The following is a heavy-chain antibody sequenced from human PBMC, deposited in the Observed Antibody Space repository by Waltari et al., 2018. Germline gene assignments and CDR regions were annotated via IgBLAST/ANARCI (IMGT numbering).Heavy chain of an antibody. J-gene: IGHJ6*02. Sequence: QVQLVQSGAEVKKPGSSVKVSCKASGGTFSSYAISWVRQAPGQGLEWMGRIIPIFGTANYAQKFQGRVTITADKSTSTAYMELSSLRSEDTAVYYCARRGCSGSSCPYYYYYGMDVWGQGTTVTVSS. D-gene: IGHD2-15*01. CDR1: GGTFSSYA. V-gene: IGHV1-69*08. CDR3: ARRGCSGSSCPYYYYYGMDV. CDR2: IIPIFGTA.